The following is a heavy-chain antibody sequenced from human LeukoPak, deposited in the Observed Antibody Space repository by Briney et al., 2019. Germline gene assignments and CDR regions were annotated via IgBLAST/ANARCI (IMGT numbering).Heavy chain of an antibody. J-gene: IGHJ4*02. D-gene: IGHD3-9*01. V-gene: IGHV3-9*01. Sequence: PGRSLRLSCTASGFTFDDYAMHWVRQAPGKGLEWVSGISWNSDSIGYADSVKGRFTISRDNAKNSLYLQMNSLRAEDTAVYYCARDTDWSFEYWGQGTLVTVSS. CDR2: ISWNSDSI. CDR1: GFTFDDYA. CDR3: ARDTDWSFEY.